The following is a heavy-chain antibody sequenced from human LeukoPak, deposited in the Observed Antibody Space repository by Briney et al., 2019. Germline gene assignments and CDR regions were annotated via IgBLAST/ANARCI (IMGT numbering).Heavy chain of an antibody. V-gene: IGHV3-9*01. CDR3: AKGSGRTIFSRGDAFDI. J-gene: IGHJ3*02. CDR1: GFTFDDYA. CDR2: ISWNSGSI. Sequence: GGSLRPSCAASGFTFDDYAMHWVRQAPGKGLEWVSGISWNSGSIGYADSVKGRFTISRDNAKNSLYLQMNSLRAEDTALYYCAKGSGRTIFSRGDAFDIWGQGTMVTVSS. D-gene: IGHD1/OR15-1a*01.